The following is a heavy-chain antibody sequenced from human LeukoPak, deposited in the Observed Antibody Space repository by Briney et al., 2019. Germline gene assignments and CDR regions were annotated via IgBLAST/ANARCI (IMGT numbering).Heavy chain of an antibody. CDR2: IKEDGSES. D-gene: IGHD6-13*01. V-gene: IGHV3-7*01. J-gene: IGHJ4*02. CDR3: ARDLAIAAAGTDYFDF. CDR1: GFIFSTYW. Sequence: GGSLRLSCAASGFIFSTYWMSWVRQVPGKGLEWVANIKEDGSESHYVDSVKGRFTISRDNAKNSLYLQMNSLRAEDTAVYYCARDLAIAAAGTDYFDFWGQGTLVTVSS.